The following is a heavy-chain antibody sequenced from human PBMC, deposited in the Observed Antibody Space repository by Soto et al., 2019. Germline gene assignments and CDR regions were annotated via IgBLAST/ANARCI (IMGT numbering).Heavy chain of an antibody. D-gene: IGHD3-10*01. Sequence: EVQLVESGGGLVQPGGSLRLSCAASGFTFSNYWMSWVRQAPGKGLEWVANIKQDGSERNYVDSVKGRFTISRDNAKNSLYLQLYSLRAEDTAVYYCARAGSENDYWGQGTLVTVSS. V-gene: IGHV3-7*05. J-gene: IGHJ4*02. CDR1: GFTFSNYW. CDR3: ARAGSENDY. CDR2: IKQDGSER.